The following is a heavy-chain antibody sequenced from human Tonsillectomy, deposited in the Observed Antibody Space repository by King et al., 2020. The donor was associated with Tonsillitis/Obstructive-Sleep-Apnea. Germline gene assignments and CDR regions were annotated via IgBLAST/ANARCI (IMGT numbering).Heavy chain of an antibody. Sequence: VTLKESGPALVKPTQTLTLTCTFSGFSLSTSGMCVSWIRQPPGKALEWLARIDWDDDKYYNTSLKTRLTISKDNSKNQVVLTMPNMDSVDTATYYCARTSWTRSRVHYFDYWGQGTLVTVSS. D-gene: IGHD1-1*01. CDR2: IDWDDDK. CDR3: ARTSWTRSRVHYFDY. J-gene: IGHJ4*02. CDR1: GFSLSTSGMC. V-gene: IGHV2-70*11.